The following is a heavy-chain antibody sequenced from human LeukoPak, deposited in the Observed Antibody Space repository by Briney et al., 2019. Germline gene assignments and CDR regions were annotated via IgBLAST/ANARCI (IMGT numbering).Heavy chain of an antibody. CDR3: ARHASGYYDILTGFSYFDY. CDR1: GGSISSSSYY. D-gene: IGHD3-9*01. Sequence: KTSETLSLTCTVSGGSISSSSYYWGWIRQPPGKGLEWIGSIYYSGSTYYNPSLKSRVTISVDTSKNQFSLKLSSVTATDTAVYYCARHASGYYDILTGFSYFDYWGQGTLVTVSS. CDR2: IYYSGST. V-gene: IGHV4-39*01. J-gene: IGHJ4*02.